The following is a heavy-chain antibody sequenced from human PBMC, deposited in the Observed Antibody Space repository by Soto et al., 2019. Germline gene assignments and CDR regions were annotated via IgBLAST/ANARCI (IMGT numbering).Heavy chain of an antibody. CDR3: ARVLKSSYSSSWYAAGIDY. CDR2: ISSSSSYI. V-gene: IGHV3-21*01. D-gene: IGHD6-13*01. Sequence: GGYLRLSCAASGFTFSSYSMNWVRQAPGKGLEWVSSISSSSSYIYYADSVKGRFTIARDNAKNSLYLQMNSLRAEDTAVYYCARVLKSSYSSSWYAAGIDYWGQGTLVTVSS. CDR1: GFTFSSYS. J-gene: IGHJ4*02.